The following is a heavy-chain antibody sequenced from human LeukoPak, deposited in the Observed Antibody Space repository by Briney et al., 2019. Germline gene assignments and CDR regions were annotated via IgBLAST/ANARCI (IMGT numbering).Heavy chain of an antibody. CDR2: IYSGGEI. CDR1: GLTVSSTY. Sequence: PGGSLRLSCAASGLTVSSTYMSWVRQAPGKGLEWVSVIYSGGEIYYADSVKDRFTISRDNTKNTLYLQMDSLRAEDTAVYYCATTGIAAAGIDYWGQGTLVTVSS. J-gene: IGHJ4*02. CDR3: ATTGIAAAGIDY. V-gene: IGHV3-66*01. D-gene: IGHD6-13*01.